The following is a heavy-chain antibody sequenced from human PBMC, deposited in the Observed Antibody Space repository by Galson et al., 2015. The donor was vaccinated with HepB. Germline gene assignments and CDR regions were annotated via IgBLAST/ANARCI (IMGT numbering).Heavy chain of an antibody. V-gene: IGHV4-38-2*02. CDR2: IYHSGST. D-gene: IGHD6-13*01. CDR1: GYSISSGYY. J-gene: IGHJ5*02. CDR3: ARDRTAAAAGTGYNWFDP. Sequence: LSLTCTVSGYSISSGYYWGWIRQPPGKGLEWIGSIYHSGSTYYNPSLKSRVTISVDTSKNQFSLKLSSVTAADTAVYYCARDRTAAAAGTGYNWFDPWGQGTLVTVSS.